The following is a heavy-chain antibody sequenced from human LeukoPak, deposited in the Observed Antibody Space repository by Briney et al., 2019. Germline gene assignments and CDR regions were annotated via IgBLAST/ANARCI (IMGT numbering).Heavy chain of an antibody. J-gene: IGHJ4*02. CDR1: GFTFSSYW. CDR3: ARDLSGGSYYPFPYY. D-gene: IGHD1-26*01. V-gene: IGHV3-7*01. CDR2: IKQDGSEK. Sequence: PGGSLRLSCAASGFTFSSYWMSWVRQAPGKGLEWVANIKQDGSEKYYVDSVKGQFTISRDNAKNSLYLQMNSLRAEDTAVYYCARDLSGGSYYPFPYYWGQGTLVTVSS.